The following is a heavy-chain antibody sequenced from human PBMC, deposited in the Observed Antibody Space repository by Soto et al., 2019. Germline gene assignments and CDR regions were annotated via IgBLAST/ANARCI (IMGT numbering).Heavy chain of an antibody. Sequence: PSETLSLTCTVSGFPVSSTFWSWVRQSPGKGLEWIGYVYNSGNTIYSTSLKSRVTISVDPSKNQFSLRLRSVTAADTAVYYCARIPYTSAPFDYWGQGNLVTVSS. V-gene: IGHV4-59*02. CDR1: GFPVSSTF. D-gene: IGHD3-16*01. CDR2: VYNSGNT. J-gene: IGHJ4*02. CDR3: ARIPYTSAPFDY.